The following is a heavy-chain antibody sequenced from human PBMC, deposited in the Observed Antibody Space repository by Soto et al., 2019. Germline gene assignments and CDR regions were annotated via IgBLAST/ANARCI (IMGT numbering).Heavy chain of an antibody. J-gene: IGHJ5*02. Sequence: SETLSLTCTVSGDSISSNSHYWGWIRQPPGKGLEWIGYIYNSGTTYYNPSLKIRVTISVDTSKNQFSLKLTSVTAADTAVYYCARDPAPWGQGTLVTVSS. CDR2: IYNSGTT. CDR3: ARDPAP. CDR1: GDSISSNSHY. V-gene: IGHV4-31*03.